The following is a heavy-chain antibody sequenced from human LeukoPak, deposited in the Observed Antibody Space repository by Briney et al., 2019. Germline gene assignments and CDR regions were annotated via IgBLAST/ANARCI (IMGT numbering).Heavy chain of an antibody. D-gene: IGHD3-22*01. CDR1: GYTFTGYY. CDR2: INPNSGGT. J-gene: IGHJ4*02. V-gene: IGHV1-2*02. Sequence: ASVKVSCKASGYTFTGYYMHWVRQAPGQGLEWMGWINPNSGGTNYAQKFQGRVTMTRDTSISTAYMELSRLRSDDTAVYYCARDDHYDSSGFFYWGQGTLVTVSS. CDR3: ARDDHYDSSGFFY.